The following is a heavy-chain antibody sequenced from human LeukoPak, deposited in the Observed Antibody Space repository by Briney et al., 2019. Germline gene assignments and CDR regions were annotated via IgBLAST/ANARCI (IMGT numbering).Heavy chain of an antibody. V-gene: IGHV3-11*01. D-gene: IGHD3-9*01. CDR1: GFTFSDYY. CDR2: ISSSGSTI. CDR3: ARGINYDILTGYPIDY. J-gene: IGHJ4*02. Sequence: PGGSLRLSCAASGFTFSDYYMSWIRQAPGKGLEWVSYISSSGSTIYYADSVKGRFTISRDNAKNSLYMQMNSLRAEDTAVYYCARGINYDILTGYPIDYWGQGTLVTVSS.